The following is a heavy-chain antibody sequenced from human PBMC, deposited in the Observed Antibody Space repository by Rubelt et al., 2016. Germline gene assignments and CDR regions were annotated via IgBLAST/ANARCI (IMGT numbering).Heavy chain of an antibody. CDR3: ARNWVRLFYFDY. CDR2: ISSSSSYI. V-gene: IGHV3-21*01. Sequence: VRQAPGKGLEWVSSISSSSSYIYSADSVKGRFTISSDNAKNSLYLQRNSLRAEDTAVYYCARNWVRLFYFDYWGQGTLVTVSS. J-gene: IGHJ4*02. D-gene: IGHD7-27*01.